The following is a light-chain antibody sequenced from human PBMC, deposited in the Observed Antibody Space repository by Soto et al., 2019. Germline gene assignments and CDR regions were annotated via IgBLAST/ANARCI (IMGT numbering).Light chain of an antibody. CDR2: GAS. V-gene: IGKV3-15*01. Sequence: EIVMTQSPATLSVSPGGRGTLSCRASQTVDFNLAWYQQKPGQAPRLLIYGASTRITGIPARFSGSGSGTEFTLTISSLQSEDFAVYYCQQHLGRHTFGQGTKVDIK. CDR1: QTVDFN. CDR3: QQHLGRHT. J-gene: IGKJ1*01.